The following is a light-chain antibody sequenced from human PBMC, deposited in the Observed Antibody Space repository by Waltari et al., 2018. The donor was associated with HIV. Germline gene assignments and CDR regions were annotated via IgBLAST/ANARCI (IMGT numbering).Light chain of an antibody. CDR1: NIAGRK. CDR2: DDS. CDR3: QVWDESNEQVV. V-gene: IGLV3-21*02. Sequence: YVLTQPPSVSVAPGQTARITCGGNNIAGRKVHWYQRRPGQAPALVVFDDSDRPSGIPERFSGSISGNTATLIISRVEDGDEADYYCQVWDESNEQVVFGGGTRLTVL. J-gene: IGLJ2*01.